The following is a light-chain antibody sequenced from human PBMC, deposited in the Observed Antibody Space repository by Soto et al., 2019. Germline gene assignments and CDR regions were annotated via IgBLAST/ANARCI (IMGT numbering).Light chain of an antibody. CDR2: GVS. Sequence: QSVLAHPPSVSWSPGHSVTISCTGTSSHVSDYYRFSWYQHLPGSAPKLLIYGVSNRPSGVPDRFSGSRSANTASLTISGLQTEEEADYYCSLYTSTTTFVFGPGTKATVL. J-gene: IGLJ1*01. V-gene: IGLV2-18*01. CDR1: SSHVSDYYR. CDR3: SLYTSTTTFV.